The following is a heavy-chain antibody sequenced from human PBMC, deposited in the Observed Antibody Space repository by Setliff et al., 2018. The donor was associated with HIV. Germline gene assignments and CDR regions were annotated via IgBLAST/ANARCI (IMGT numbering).Heavy chain of an antibody. CDR2: IYYSGNT. J-gene: IGHJ6*03. V-gene: IGHV4-38-2*01. CDR1: GYSISIGYY. Sequence: SETLSLTCAVSGYSISIGYYWGWIRQPPGKGLEWIGNIYYSGNTYYNPSLMSRVTISVDTSKNQFSLKLSSVTAADTAVYYCARRGSGFFHYYYYMDVWGKGTTVTVSS. D-gene: IGHD3-10*01. CDR3: ARRGSGFFHYYYYMDV.